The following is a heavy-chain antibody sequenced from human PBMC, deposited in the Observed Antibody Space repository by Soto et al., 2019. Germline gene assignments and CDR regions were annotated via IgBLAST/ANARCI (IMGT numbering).Heavy chain of an antibody. J-gene: IGHJ4*02. CDR2: IYYSGST. D-gene: IGHD4-17*01. CDR3: ARSIPTTVTVDY. Sequence: SETLSLTCTVSGGSISSGDYYWSWIRQPPGKGLEWIGYIYYSGSTYYNPSLKSRVTISVDTSKNQFSLKLSSVTAADTAVYYCARSIPTTVTVDYCDQGTLITVSS. V-gene: IGHV4-30-4*01. CDR1: GGSISSGDYY.